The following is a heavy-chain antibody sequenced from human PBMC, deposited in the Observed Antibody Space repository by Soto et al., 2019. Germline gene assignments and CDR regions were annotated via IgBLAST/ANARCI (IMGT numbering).Heavy chain of an antibody. Sequence: EVQLVESGGGLVKPGGSLRLSCAASGFTFSSYSMNWVRQAPGMGLEWVSSISSSSSYIYYADSVKGRFTISRDNAKNSLYLQMNSLRAEDTAVYYCARMGSQRYYYYGMDLWGQGTTVTVSS. J-gene: IGHJ6*02. CDR1: GFTFSSYS. CDR2: ISSSSSYI. CDR3: ARMGSQRYYYYGMDL. D-gene: IGHD6-25*01. V-gene: IGHV3-21*01.